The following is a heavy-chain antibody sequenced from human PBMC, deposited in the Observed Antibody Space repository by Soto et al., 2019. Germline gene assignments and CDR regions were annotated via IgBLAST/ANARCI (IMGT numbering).Heavy chain of an antibody. CDR2: IDSRGRTL. CDR3: ARQAAPNYSDS. J-gene: IGHJ4*02. CDR1: GFTFSDYS. V-gene: IGHV3-11*01. Sequence: PGGPLRLSCVASGFTFSDYSMSWIRQAPGKGLEWLAFIDSRGRTLSYADSVRGRFTISRDNAENSVYLQMDSLRADDTDVYYFARQAAPNYSDSWGQGNSVTVAS.